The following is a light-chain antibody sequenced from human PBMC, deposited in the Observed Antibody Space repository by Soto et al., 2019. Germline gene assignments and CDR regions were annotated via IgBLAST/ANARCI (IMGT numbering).Light chain of an antibody. CDR3: SSYADSSNLV. CDR1: SSDVGGHNS. Sequence: QSVLTQPPSASWSPGQSVTISCTGTSSDVGGHNSVSWYQQHPGKAPKLMIYEVNKRPSGVPDRFSGSKSGNTASLTVSGLQAEDEADYYCSSYADSSNLVFGGGTKLTVL. CDR2: EVN. J-gene: IGLJ3*02. V-gene: IGLV2-8*01.